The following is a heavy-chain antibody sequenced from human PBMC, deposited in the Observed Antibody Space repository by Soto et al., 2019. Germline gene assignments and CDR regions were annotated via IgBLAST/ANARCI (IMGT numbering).Heavy chain of an antibody. CDR3: AGGIAARPLGY. J-gene: IGHJ4*02. V-gene: IGHV4-30-2*01. D-gene: IGHD6-6*01. CDR1: GGSISSGGYS. CDR2: IYHSGST. Sequence: QLQRQESGSGLVKPSQILSLTCAVSGGSISSGGYSWSWIRQPPGKGLEWIGYIYHSGSTYYNPSLKSRVTISVDRSKNQFSLKLSSVTAADTAVYYCAGGIAARPLGYWGQGTLVTVSS.